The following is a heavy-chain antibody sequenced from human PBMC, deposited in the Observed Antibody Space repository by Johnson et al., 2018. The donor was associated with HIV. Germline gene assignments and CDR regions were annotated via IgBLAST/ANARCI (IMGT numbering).Heavy chain of an antibody. J-gene: IGHJ3*02. Sequence: QVLLVESGGGVVQPGRSLRLSCAASGFTFSSYAMHWVRQAPGKGLEWVAVISYDGNTKYYADSVKGRFTISSDNSRNTLYLQMNSLKTEDTAVYYCTTCSRSGAFDIWGQGTMVTVSS. D-gene: IGHD6-13*01. CDR2: ISYDGNTK. V-gene: IGHV3-30-3*01. CDR3: TTCSRSGAFDI. CDR1: GFTFSSYA.